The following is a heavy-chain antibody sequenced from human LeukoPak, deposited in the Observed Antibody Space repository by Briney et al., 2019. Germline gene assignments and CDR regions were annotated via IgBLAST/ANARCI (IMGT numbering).Heavy chain of an antibody. J-gene: IGHJ4*02. V-gene: IGHV4-59*11. CDR2: IYYSGST. Sequence: SETLSLLCSVSDLPLSSHYGRWIRQPPGKGLGWIGYIYYSGSTNYNPSLKSRVTISIDTSKKQFSLKLSSVTAADTAVYYCARGPTAGYCSGGTCYSFAYWGQGTLVTVSS. D-gene: IGHD2-15*01. CDR3: ARGPTAGYCSGGTCYSFAY. CDR1: DLPLSSHY.